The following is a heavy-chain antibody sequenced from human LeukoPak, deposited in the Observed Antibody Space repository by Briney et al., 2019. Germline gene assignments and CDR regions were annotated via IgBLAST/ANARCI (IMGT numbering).Heavy chain of an antibody. CDR2: IYHSGST. Sequence: PSETLSLTCAVSGYSISSGYYWGWIRQPPGKGLEWIGSIYHSGSTYYSPSLKRRVTISVDTSKNQFSLKLSSVTAADTAVYYCARQEEQQLVLDYFDYWGQGTLVTVSS. J-gene: IGHJ4*02. D-gene: IGHD6-13*01. CDR1: GYSISSGYY. CDR3: ARQEEQQLVLDYFDY. V-gene: IGHV4-38-2*01.